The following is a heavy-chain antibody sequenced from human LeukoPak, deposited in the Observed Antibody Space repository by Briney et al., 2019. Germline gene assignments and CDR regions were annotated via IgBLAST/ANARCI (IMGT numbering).Heavy chain of an antibody. V-gene: IGHV3-23*01. CDR1: GYTFDNYR. D-gene: IGHD1-26*01. J-gene: IGHJ4*02. CDR2: VNADGGNT. Sequence: GGSLRLSCAASGYTFDNYRMSWVRQAPGKGLGWVSTVNADGGNTYFADSVKGRFTISRDNSKSTLILQMNSLRVEDTALYYCTKRVKYGGTWDHFADWGQGTLVTVSS. CDR3: TKRVKYGGTWDHFAD.